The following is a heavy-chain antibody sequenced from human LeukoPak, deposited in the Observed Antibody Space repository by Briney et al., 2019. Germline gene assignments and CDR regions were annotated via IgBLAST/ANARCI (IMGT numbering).Heavy chain of an antibody. Sequence: PGGSLRLSCAASGFSVSGNYMSWVRQAPGKGLEWVSLIYSDGNTYYADSVKGRFTISRDSSKNTLYLQMNSLRADDTAVYYCARDRSPTRYVWGSSPVDWGQGTLVTVSS. CDR3: ARDRSPTRYVWGSSPVD. D-gene: IGHD3-16*01. J-gene: IGHJ4*02. CDR2: IYSDGNT. CDR1: GFSVSGNY. V-gene: IGHV3-53*01.